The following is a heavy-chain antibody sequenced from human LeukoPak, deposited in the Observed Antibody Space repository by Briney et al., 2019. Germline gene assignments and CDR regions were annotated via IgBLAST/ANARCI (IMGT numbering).Heavy chain of an antibody. J-gene: IGHJ4*02. CDR2: INHSGST. CDR1: GGSISSSSYY. CDR3: ARGPFRPYDFWSGYYPYYFDY. V-gene: IGHV4-39*07. Sequence: SETLSLTCTVSGGSISSSSYYWGWIRQPPGKGLEWIGEINHSGSTNYNPSLKSRVTISVDTSKNQFSLKLSSVTAADTAVYYCARGPFRPYDFWSGYYPYYFDYWGQGTLVTVSS. D-gene: IGHD3-3*01.